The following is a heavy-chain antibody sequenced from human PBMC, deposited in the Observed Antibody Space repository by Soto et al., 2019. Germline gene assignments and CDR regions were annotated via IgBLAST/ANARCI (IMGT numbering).Heavy chain of an antibody. CDR3: AHRSRGYAYYFDQ. D-gene: IGHD5-12*01. V-gene: IGHV2-5*02. CDR1: GFSLSTRGVG. CDR2: IFWDDDK. J-gene: IGHJ4*02. Sequence: QITLKESGPTLVKPTQTLTLTCSFSGFSLSTRGVGVGWIRQPPGKALEWLALIFWDDDKWYSPSLRSRLTITEDTSKNQVVLTMTIMDPVDTATYYCAHRSRGYAYYFDQWGQGTLVTVSS.